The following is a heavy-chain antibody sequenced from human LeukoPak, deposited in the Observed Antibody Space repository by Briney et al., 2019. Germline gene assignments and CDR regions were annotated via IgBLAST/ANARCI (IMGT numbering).Heavy chain of an antibody. CDR2: IYHSGST. CDR3: ARFGGWQYYFDY. J-gene: IGHJ4*02. V-gene: IGHV4-38-2*02. CDR1: GYSISSGYY. D-gene: IGHD6-19*01. Sequence: PSETLSLTCTVSGYSISSGYYWGWIRQPPGKGLEWIGSIYHSGSTYYNPSLKSQVTISVDTSKNQFSLKLSSVTAADTAVYYCARFGGWQYYFDYWGQGTLVTVSS.